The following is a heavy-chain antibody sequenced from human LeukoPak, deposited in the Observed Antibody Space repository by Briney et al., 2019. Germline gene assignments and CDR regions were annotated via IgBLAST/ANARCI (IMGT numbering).Heavy chain of an antibody. CDR2: FSGSDSGGGGKA. Sequence: GGSLRLSCAASGFSFSNPAMSWVRQAPGRGREWVSGFSGSDSGGGGKAYYAQSVRGRFTISRDNSKNTLHLQMNTLRAEDTAVYYCAKGSLGVVVTAFGYWGQGILATVSS. V-gene: IGHV3-23*01. CDR1: GFSFSNPA. D-gene: IGHD2-21*02. J-gene: IGHJ4*02. CDR3: AKGSLGVVVTAFGY.